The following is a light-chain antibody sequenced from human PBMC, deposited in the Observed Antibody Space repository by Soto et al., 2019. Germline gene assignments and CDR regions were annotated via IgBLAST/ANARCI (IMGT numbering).Light chain of an antibody. CDR3: QHYNNWPPWT. CDR2: GAS. V-gene: IGKV3-15*01. Sequence: EIVLTQSPATLSSFPGDRVTLSCRASHSLRSTSLAWYQQKPGQAPRLLIYGASIRATGIPARFSGSGSGTEFTLTISTLQSEDFAIYYCQHYNNWPPWTFGQGTKVDIK. CDR1: HSLRST. J-gene: IGKJ1*01.